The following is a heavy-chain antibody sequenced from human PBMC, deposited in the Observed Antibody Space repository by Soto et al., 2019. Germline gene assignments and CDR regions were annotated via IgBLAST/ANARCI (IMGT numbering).Heavy chain of an antibody. V-gene: IGHV1-69*13. J-gene: IGHJ5*01. CDR1: GAIFSSYA. D-gene: IGHD4-17*01. CDR3: ARARYGDFVTWFDS. Sequence: SVKASCKASGAIFSSYAVSWVRQVPGQGLEWMGGIIPIFATPKYGQKFRDRVTITADESTSTAYMELSSLRSDDTAVYYCARARYGDFVTWFDSWGQGTPVTVSS. CDR2: IIPIFATP.